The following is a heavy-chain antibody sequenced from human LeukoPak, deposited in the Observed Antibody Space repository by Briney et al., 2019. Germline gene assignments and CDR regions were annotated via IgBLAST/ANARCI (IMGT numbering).Heavy chain of an antibody. CDR2: ISAYNGNT. CDR3: ARDRVTMIVVVGLSNAFDI. J-gene: IGHJ3*02. CDR1: GYTFTSYG. V-gene: IGHV1-18*01. D-gene: IGHD3-22*01. Sequence: ASVNVSCKASGYTFTSYGISWVRQAPGQGLEWMGWISAYNGNTNYAQKFQGRVTMTTDTSTSTAYMELTSLRSDDTAVYYCARDRVTMIVVVGLSNAFDIWGQGTMVTVSS.